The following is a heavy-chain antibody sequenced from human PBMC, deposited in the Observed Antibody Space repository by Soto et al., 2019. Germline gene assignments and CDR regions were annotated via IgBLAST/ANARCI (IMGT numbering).Heavy chain of an antibody. D-gene: IGHD3-10*01. CDR3: AREWFGDVV. CDR2: IKTKSDGAVT. Sequence: EVQLVESGGGLVKPGWSLRLPCVGSGLTLSDAWMNWVRQIPGKGPEWVGRIKTKSDGAVTDYAALAKGRFTISRDDSENTVYLQMNSLKTEDKAVYYCAREWFGDVVWGQGTLVTVSS. CDR1: GLTLSDAW. J-gene: IGHJ4*02. V-gene: IGHV3-15*05.